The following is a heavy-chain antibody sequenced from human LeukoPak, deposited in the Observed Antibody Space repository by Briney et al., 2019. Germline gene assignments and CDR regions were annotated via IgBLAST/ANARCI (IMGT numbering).Heavy chain of an antibody. D-gene: IGHD3-22*01. V-gene: IGHV3-33*01. CDR1: GLSFRSYG. CDR2: IWYDGSNK. CDR3: ATARDNYDISGFSALED. Sequence: GRSLRLSCAAAGLSFRSYGMHWVRQAPGKGLDWVAVIWYDGSNKNYADSVKGRFTISRDNSKNTPYLLMDSLRAEDTGVYYCATARDNYDISGFSALEDWGQGTLVTVSS. J-gene: IGHJ4*02.